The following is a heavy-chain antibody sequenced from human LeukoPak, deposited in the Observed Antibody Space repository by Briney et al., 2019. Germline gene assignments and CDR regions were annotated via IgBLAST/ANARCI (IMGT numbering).Heavy chain of an antibody. CDR2: ISAYNGNT. V-gene: IGHV1-18*01. CDR3: ARGGRREYQRSPVAFDI. D-gene: IGHD2-2*01. CDR1: GYTFTSYG. J-gene: IGHJ3*02. Sequence: ASVKVSCKASGYTFTSYGISWVRQAPGQGLEWMGWISAYNGNTNYAQKLQGRVTMTTDTSTSTAYMELRSLRSDDTAVYYYARGGRREYQRSPVAFDIWGQGTMVTVSS.